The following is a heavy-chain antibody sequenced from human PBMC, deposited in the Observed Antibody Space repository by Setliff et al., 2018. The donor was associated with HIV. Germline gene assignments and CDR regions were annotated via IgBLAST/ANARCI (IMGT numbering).Heavy chain of an antibody. CDR1: GFTFSTYG. CDR2: IEHDGSKK. V-gene: IGHV3-30*02. D-gene: IGHD5-18*01. J-gene: IGHJ3*02. CDR3: AKMHTAMDPDTFDI. Sequence: TGGSLRLSCAVSGFTFSTYGMHWVRQAPGKGLEWVTFIEHDGSKKFYVDSVKGRFTISRDNSKNTMFLQMNSLRVEDTAIYYCAKMHTAMDPDTFDIWGQGTMVTVSS.